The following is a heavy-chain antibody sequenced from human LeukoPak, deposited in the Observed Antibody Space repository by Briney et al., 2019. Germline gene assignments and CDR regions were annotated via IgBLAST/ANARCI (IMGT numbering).Heavy chain of an antibody. CDR3: ARDHSGWYSDDYFDY. V-gene: IGHV1-2*05. J-gene: IGHJ4*02. CDR2: INPNSGGT. Sequence: ASVKVSCKASGYTFTGYYMHWVRQAPGQGLEWMGRINPNSGGTNYAQKFQGRVTMTRDTSISTAYMELSRLRSDDTVVYYCARDHSGWYSDDYFDYWGQGTLVTVSS. CDR1: GYTFTGYY. D-gene: IGHD6-19*01.